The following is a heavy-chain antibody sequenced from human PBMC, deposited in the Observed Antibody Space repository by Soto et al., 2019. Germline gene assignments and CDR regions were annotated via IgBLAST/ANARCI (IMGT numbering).Heavy chain of an antibody. V-gene: IGHV3-7*03. CDR1: GFGFSSYW. J-gene: IGHJ5*02. D-gene: IGHD3-10*01. Sequence: EVQLVESGGDLVQPGGSLRLSCAASGFGFSSYWMTWVRQAPGKGLEWVANIKQDGREKYYVASVKGRFTISRDNGNNLLYLQMDSLTPDDTAVYYCAGDGVRNGAYDGWLDTWGQGTLVTVSS. CDR3: AGDGVRNGAYDGWLDT. CDR2: IKQDGREK.